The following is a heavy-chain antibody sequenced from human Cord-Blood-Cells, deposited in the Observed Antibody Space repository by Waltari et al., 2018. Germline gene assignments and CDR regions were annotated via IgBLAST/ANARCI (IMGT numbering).Heavy chain of an antibody. CDR1: GFTFSSYA. CDR2: ISGCGGST. CDR3: AKDRGLRFLEWLFDY. Sequence: EVQLLESGGGLVQPGGSLRLSCAASGFTFSSYAMSWVRQATGKGLEWVSAISGCGGSTYYADSVKGRFTISRDNSKNTLYLQRNSLRAEDTAVYYCAKDRGLRFLEWLFDYWGQGTLVTVSS. V-gene: IGHV3-23*01. D-gene: IGHD3-3*01. J-gene: IGHJ4*02.